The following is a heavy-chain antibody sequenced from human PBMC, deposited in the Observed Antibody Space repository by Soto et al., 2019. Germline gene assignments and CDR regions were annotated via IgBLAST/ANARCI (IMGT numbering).Heavy chain of an antibody. CDR3: ARVFSDSSSFFDP. D-gene: IGHD6-13*01. CDR1: GGSISSGNYY. J-gene: IGHJ5*02. V-gene: IGHV4-31*03. CDR2: IYYSGST. Sequence: SETLCLTCTVSGGSISSGNYYWSWIRQHPGKGLEWIGYIYYSGSTSYNPSLKSRVTISVDTSKNHFSLKLSSATAADTAVYYCARVFSDSSSFFDPWGQGTLVTVSS.